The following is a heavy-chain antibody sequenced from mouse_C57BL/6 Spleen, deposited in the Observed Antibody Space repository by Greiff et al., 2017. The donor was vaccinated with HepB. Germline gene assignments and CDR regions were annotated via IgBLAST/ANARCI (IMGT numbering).Heavy chain of an antibody. CDR2: ISYDGSN. CDR3: ARGGGGTSFAY. CDR1: GYSITSGYY. Sequence: EVQVVESGPGLVKPSQSLSLTCSVTGYSITSGYYWNWIRQFPGNKLEWMGYISYDGSNNYNPSLKNRISITRDTSKNQFFLKLNSVTTEDTATYYCARGGGGTSFAYWGQGTLVAVSA. V-gene: IGHV3-6*01. J-gene: IGHJ3*01.